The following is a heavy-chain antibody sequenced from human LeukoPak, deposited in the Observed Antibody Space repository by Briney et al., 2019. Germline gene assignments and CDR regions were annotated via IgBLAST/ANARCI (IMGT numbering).Heavy chain of an antibody. CDR2: ISYDGSNK. J-gene: IGHJ4*02. V-gene: IGHV3-30*03. Sequence: GGSLRLSCAASGFTFSSYGMSWVRQAPGKGLEWVAVISYDGSNKYYADSVKGRFTISRDNSKNTLYLQMNSLRAEDTAVYYCARAQNIVVVVAATRYWGQGTLVTVSS. CDR3: ARAQNIVVVVAATRY. D-gene: IGHD2-15*01. CDR1: GFTFSSYG.